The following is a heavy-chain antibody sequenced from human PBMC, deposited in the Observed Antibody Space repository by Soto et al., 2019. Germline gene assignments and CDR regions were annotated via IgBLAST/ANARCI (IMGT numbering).Heavy chain of an antibody. D-gene: IGHD6-13*01. Sequence: GXSLKISCKGSGYSFTSYWISWVRQMPGKGLDWMGRIDPSDSYTNYSPSFQGHVTISADKSISTAYLQWSSLKASDTAMYYCASAGIGNGMDVWGQGTTVTVSS. J-gene: IGHJ6*02. CDR1: GYSFTSYW. V-gene: IGHV5-10-1*01. CDR2: IDPSDSYT. CDR3: ASAGIGNGMDV.